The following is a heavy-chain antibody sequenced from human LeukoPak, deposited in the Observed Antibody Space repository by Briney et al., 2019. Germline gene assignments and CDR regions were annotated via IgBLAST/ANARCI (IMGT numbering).Heavy chain of an antibody. V-gene: IGHV5-51*01. CDR1: GYSFTSYW. CDR3: ARRGSGGSWPGEVRFDP. Sequence: GESLKISCKGSGYSFTSYWIGWVRQVPGKGLEWMGIIYPGDSDTRYSPSFQGQVTISADKSISTAYLQWSSLEASDTAMYYCARRGSGGSWPGEVRFDPWGQGTLVTVSS. J-gene: IGHJ5*02. D-gene: IGHD2-15*01. CDR2: IYPGDSDT.